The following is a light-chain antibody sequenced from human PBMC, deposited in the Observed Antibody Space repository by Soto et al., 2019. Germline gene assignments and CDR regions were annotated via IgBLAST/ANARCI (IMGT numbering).Light chain of an antibody. CDR3: SAYTARSTLV. CDR1: MRDVGAYNL. V-gene: IGLV2-14*01. Sequence: QSALTQPASVSGFAGHSITISCPGTMRDVGAYNLVSWYQQHPGTAPKLFIYEVRNRPSGISSRFSGSRSGNTASLTISGLQSEDEGDYYCSAYTARSTLVFGGGTKLTVL. CDR2: EVR. J-gene: IGLJ3*02.